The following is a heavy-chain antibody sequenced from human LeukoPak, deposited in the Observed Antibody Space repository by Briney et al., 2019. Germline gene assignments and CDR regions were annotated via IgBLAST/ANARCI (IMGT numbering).Heavy chain of an antibody. V-gene: IGHV3-23*01. J-gene: IGHJ5*02. CDR2: INTSGGTT. CDR3: AKGYNWHDR. Sequence: GRSLRLSCAASGFTFSSYGMHWVRQAPGKGLEWVSTINTSGGTTYYTDSVKGRFTGSRDNSKNTLYLQMNSLRAEDTAVYYCAKGYNWHDRWGQGTLVTVSS. CDR1: GFTFSSYG.